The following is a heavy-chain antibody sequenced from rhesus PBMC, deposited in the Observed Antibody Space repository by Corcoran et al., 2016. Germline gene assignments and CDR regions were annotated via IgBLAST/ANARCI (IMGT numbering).Heavy chain of an antibody. CDR1: GGSVRDDSS. V-gene: IGHV4-106*01. CDR3: ARGGNYFDY. J-gene: IGHJ4*01. D-gene: IGHD3-34*01. CDR2: IYGSGGGT. Sequence: QVQLQESGPGLVKPSETLSLTCAFPGGSVRDDSSWSWIRQPPGKGLEWIGYIYGSGGGTNYNPSLKNRVTLTVDTSKSQFSLKLTFVTAADTAVYYCARGGNYFDYWGQGVLVTVSS.